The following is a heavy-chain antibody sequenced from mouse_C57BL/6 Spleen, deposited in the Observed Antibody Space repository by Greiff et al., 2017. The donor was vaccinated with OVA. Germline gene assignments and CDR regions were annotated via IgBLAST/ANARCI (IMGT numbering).Heavy chain of an antibody. J-gene: IGHJ3*01. Sequence: VQLQQPGAELVMPGASVKLSCKASGYTFTSYWMHWVKQRPGQGLEWIGEIDPSDSYTNYNQKFKGKSTLTVDKSSSTAYMQLSSLTSEDAAVYYCARGFYYDYDGVAYWGQGTLVTVSA. CDR3: ARGFYYDYDGVAY. CDR2: IDPSDSYT. CDR1: GYTFTSYW. V-gene: IGHV1-69*01. D-gene: IGHD2-4*01.